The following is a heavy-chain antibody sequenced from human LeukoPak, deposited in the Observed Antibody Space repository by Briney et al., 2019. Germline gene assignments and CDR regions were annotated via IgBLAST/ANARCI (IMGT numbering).Heavy chain of an antibody. CDR1: GGSISSSSYY. J-gene: IGHJ5*02. D-gene: IGHD6-13*01. V-gene: IGHV4-39*01. CDR3: ARSRVDLSSSEFDP. CDR2: IYYSGST. Sequence: SETLSLTCTVSGGSISSSSYYWGWIRQPPGKGLEWIGSIYYSGSTYYNPSLKSRVTISVDTSKNQFSLKLSSVTAADTAVYYCARSRVDLSSSEFDPWGQGTLVTVSS.